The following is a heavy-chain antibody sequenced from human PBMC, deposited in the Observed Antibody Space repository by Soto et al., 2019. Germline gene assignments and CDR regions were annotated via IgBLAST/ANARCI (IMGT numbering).Heavy chain of an antibody. CDR1: GFTFSSYW. V-gene: IGHV3-74*01. D-gene: IGHD2-15*01. Sequence: GSLRLSCAASGFTFSSYWMHWVRQAPGKGLVWVSRINSDGSSTTYADSVKGRFTISRDNAKNTLYLQMNSLRADDTAGYYCAGQRGGNNPFDYWGQGTLVTVSS. CDR2: INSDGSST. CDR3: AGQRGGNNPFDY. J-gene: IGHJ4*02.